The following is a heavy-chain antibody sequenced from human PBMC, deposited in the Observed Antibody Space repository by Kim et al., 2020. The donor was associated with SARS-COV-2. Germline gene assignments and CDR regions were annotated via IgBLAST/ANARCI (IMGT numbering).Heavy chain of an antibody. Sequence: GGSLRLSCAASGFTFSSYAMHWVRQAPGKGLEWVAVISYDGSNKYYADSVKGRFTISRDNSKNTLYLQMNSLRAEDTAVYYCASGRGGGYKTSFDYWGQGTLVTVSS. J-gene: IGHJ4*02. CDR3: ASGRGGGYKTSFDY. V-gene: IGHV3-30-3*01. CDR1: GFTFSSYA. CDR2: ISYDGSNK. D-gene: IGHD1-26*01.